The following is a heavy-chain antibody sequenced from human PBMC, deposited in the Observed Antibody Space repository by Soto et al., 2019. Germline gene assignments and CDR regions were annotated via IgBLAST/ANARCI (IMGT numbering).Heavy chain of an antibody. D-gene: IGHD3-10*01. CDR1: GFSLSTSGVG. V-gene: IGHV2-5*02. CDR3: PHKGSGIRAIDY. J-gene: IGHJ4*02. CDR2: IYWDDSK. Sequence: QITLKESGPTLVKPTQTLTLTCTLSGFSLSTSGVGVGWIRQPPGKAMEWLAVIYWDDSKTYSPSLKSRLTITNDTSRDQVLLTMTNMDPVDTATYYCPHKGSGIRAIDYWGQGALVTFSS.